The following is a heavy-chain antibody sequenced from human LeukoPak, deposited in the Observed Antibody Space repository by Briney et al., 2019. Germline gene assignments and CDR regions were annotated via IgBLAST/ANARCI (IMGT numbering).Heavy chain of an antibody. Sequence: GGSLRLSCAASGFTFTNYWMFWVRQAPGKGLVWVSGINPDGSTTTYADSVKGRFTISRENAKSTLYLHMNILRVEDTAAYYCARGRYGDYHWGQGILVTVSS. CDR3: ARGRYGDYH. CDR2: INPDGSTT. V-gene: IGHV3-74*01. CDR1: GFTFTNYW. D-gene: IGHD4-17*01. J-gene: IGHJ4*02.